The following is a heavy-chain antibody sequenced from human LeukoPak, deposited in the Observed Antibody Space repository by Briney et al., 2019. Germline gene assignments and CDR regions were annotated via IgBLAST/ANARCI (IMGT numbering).Heavy chain of an antibody. CDR1: GGTFSSYA. CDR2: IIPIFGTA. J-gene: IGHJ3*02. CDR3: ARVMFRYNWNDGDNAFDI. V-gene: IGHV1-69*13. Sequence: GASVKVSCKASGGTFSSYAISWVRQAPGQGLEWMGGIIPIFGTANYARKFQGRVTITADESTSTAYMELSSLRSEDTAVYYCARVMFRYNWNDGDNAFDIWGQGTMVTVSS. D-gene: IGHD1-1*01.